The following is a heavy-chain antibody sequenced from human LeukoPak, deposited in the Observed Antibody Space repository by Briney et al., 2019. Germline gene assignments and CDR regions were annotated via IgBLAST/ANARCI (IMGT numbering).Heavy chain of an antibody. J-gene: IGHJ4*02. V-gene: IGHV3-7*03. Sequence: GGSLRLSCAVSRLTFRGYWMRWVRQAPAKGLEWVAAINKDGTEKRYVDSVEGRFTISRDNARNSVYLQMTRLGAEDTAVYYCATYTQHFGAPGGADYWGLGTLVTVSS. D-gene: IGHD2-8*02. CDR2: INKDGTEK. CDR3: ATYTQHFGAPGGADY. CDR1: RLTFRGYW.